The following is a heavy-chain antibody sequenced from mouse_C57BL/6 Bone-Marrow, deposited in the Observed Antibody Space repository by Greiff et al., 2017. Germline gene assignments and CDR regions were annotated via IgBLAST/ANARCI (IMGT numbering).Heavy chain of an antibody. CDR1: GYSITSDY. CDR2: ISYSGST. V-gene: IGHV3-8*01. CDR3: ARVVLRNYYAMDY. J-gene: IGHJ4*01. D-gene: IGHD1-1*01. Sequence: EVQLQESGPGLAKPSQTLSLTCSVTGYSITSDYWNWIRKFPGNKLEYMGYISYSGSTYYLPSLKSRTSITRHTSKNQYYLQLNSVTTEDTATYYGARVVLRNYYAMDYWGQGTSVTVSS.